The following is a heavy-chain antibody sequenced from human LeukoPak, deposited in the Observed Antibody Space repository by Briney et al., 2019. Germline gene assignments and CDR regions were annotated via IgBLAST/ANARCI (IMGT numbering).Heavy chain of an antibody. D-gene: IGHD4-17*01. V-gene: IGHV3-21*01. CDR3: ARDTIDIGDFCGDY. CDR1: GFTFSSYT. Sequence: GGSLILSCAASGFTFSSYTMNWVRQAPGKGLEWVSSISSSSSYIYYADSLKGRFTISRDNAKNSLYLQMNSLRAEDTAVYYCARDTIDIGDFCGDYWGQGTLVTVSS. J-gene: IGHJ4*02. CDR2: ISSSSSYI.